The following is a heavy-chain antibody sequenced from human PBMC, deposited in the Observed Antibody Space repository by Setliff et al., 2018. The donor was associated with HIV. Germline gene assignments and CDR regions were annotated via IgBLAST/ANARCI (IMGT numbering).Heavy chain of an antibody. V-gene: IGHV4-34*01. CDR3: ARDSIKVASDPIED. CDR2: INHRGTT. Sequence: PSETLSLTCAVYGGSFSGYYWTWIRQPPGKGLEWIGGINHRGTTNSNPSLKRRVTISVDTSKSQFSLRLSYVTAADTAVYFCARDSIKVASDPIEDWGQGKLVTVSS. J-gene: IGHJ4*02. CDR1: GGSFSGYY.